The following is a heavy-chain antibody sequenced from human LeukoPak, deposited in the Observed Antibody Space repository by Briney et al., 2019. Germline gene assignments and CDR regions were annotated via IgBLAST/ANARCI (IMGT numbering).Heavy chain of an antibody. CDR1: GGSISSYY. Sequence: SETLSLTCTVSGGSISSYYWSWIRQPAGKGLEWIGRIYTSGSTNYNPSLKSRVTMSVDTSKNQFSLKLSSVTAADTAVYYCARYLLVPAAIDYYYYMDVWGKGTTVTVSS. CDR2: IYTSGST. V-gene: IGHV4-4*07. CDR3: ARYLLVPAAIDYYYYMDV. J-gene: IGHJ6*03. D-gene: IGHD2-2*01.